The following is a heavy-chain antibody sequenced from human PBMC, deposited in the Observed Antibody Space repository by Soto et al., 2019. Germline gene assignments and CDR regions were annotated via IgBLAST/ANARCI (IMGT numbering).Heavy chain of an antibody. J-gene: IGHJ3*02. Sequence: GGSLRLSCAASGFTFSSYGMQWVRQAPGKGLEWVAVISYDGSNKYYADSVKGRFTISRDNSKNTLYLQMNSLRAEDTAVYYCAVNSLGDIVVVVAATLDAFDIWGQGTMVTVS. D-gene: IGHD2-15*01. CDR3: AVNSLGDIVVVVAATLDAFDI. CDR2: ISYDGSNK. V-gene: IGHV3-30*03. CDR1: GFTFSSYG.